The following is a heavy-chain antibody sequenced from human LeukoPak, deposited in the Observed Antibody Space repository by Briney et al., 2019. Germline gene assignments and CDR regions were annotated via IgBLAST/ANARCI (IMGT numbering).Heavy chain of an antibody. CDR1: GYTFTSYA. J-gene: IGHJ5*02. CDR2: INTNTGNP. V-gene: IGHV7-4-1*02. CDR3: AREFTRVTWTWFDP. Sequence: SVKVSCKASGYTFTSYAMNWVRQAPGQGLEWMGWINTNTGNPTYAQGFTGRFVFSLDTSVSTAYLQISSLKAEDTAVYYCAREFTRVTWTWFDPWGQGTLVTVSS. D-gene: IGHD3/OR15-3a*01.